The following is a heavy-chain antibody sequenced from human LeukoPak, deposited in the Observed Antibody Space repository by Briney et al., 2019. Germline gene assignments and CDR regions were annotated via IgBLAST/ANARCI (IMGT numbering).Heavy chain of an antibody. J-gene: IGHJ4*02. CDR1: GGSISSSNYY. Sequence: SETLSLTCTVSGGSISSSNYYWGWIRQPPGKGLEWIGSIYYSGRTYYKPSLKSRVTISVDTSKNQFSLKLSSVTAADTAVYYCARFPPYYYYDSSGYPRWGQGTLVTVPS. D-gene: IGHD3-22*01. CDR2: IYYSGRT. CDR3: ARFPPYYYYDSSGYPR. V-gene: IGHV4-39*07.